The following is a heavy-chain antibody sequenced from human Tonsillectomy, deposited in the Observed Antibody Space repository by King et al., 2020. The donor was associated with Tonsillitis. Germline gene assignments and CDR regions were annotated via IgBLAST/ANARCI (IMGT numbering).Heavy chain of an antibody. V-gene: IGHV4-59*01. Sequence: VQLQESGPGLVKPSETLSLTCTVSVGSISSSYWSWIRQPPGKGLEWIGYIYYSVSTNSNPSLKSRVTISVDTSKNQFSLKLSSVTAADTAVYYCARAGDYYDSSGYYGSYYFDYWGQGTLVTVSS. CDR2: IYYSVST. D-gene: IGHD3-22*01. CDR3: ARAGDYYDSSGYYGSYYFDY. J-gene: IGHJ4*02. CDR1: VGSISSSY.